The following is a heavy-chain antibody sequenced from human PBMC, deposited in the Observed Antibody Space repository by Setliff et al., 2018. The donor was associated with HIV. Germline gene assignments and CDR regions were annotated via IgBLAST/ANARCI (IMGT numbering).Heavy chain of an antibody. V-gene: IGHV1-2*02. Sequence: ASVKVSCKSSGYTFTDYFMHWVRQAPGQGLEWMGWISPDNGNRRILRRFQGRVTMTRDTSINTAYMELSSLTSEDTAVYYCATVRGYYYDSSGQEYFQHWGQGTLVTVSS. CDR3: ATVRGYYYDSSGQEYFQH. D-gene: IGHD3-22*01. CDR2: ISPDNGNR. CDR1: GYTFTDYF. J-gene: IGHJ1*01.